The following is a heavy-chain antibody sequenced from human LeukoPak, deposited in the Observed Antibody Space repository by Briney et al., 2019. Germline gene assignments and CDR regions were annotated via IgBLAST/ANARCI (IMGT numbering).Heavy chain of an antibody. CDR1: GGSFSGYY. J-gene: IGHJ3*02. V-gene: IGHV4-34*01. D-gene: IGHD3-10*01. Sequence: PSETLSLTCAVYGGSFSGYYWSWIRQPPGKGLEWIGEINHSGSTNYNPSLKSRVTISVDTSKKQFSLKLSSVTAADTAVYYCARVRYSGAFDIWGQGTMVTVSS. CDR3: ARVRYSGAFDI. CDR2: INHSGST.